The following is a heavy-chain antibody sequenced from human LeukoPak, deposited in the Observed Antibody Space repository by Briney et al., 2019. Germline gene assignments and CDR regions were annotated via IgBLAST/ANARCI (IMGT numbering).Heavy chain of an antibody. CDR1: GFSFSTYA. CDR2: ISYDGSNK. V-gene: IGHV3-30-3*02. Sequence: GGSLRLSCAASGFSFSTYAIHWVRQAPGKGLEWVAVISYDGSNKYYADSVKGRFTISRDISKNTLYPQMNSLRAEDTALYFCAKSSGFGGLFDSWGQGTRVTVSS. D-gene: IGHD3-10*01. CDR3: AKSSGFGGLFDS. J-gene: IGHJ4*02.